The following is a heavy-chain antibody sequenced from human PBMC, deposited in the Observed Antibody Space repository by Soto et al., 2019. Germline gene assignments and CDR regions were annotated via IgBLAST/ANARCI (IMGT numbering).Heavy chain of an antibody. CDR2: IIPIFGTA. D-gene: IGHD3-22*01. V-gene: IGHV1-69*13. CDR3: ARDRYYYDSSGYYTGPAFDI. Sequence: SVKVSCKASGGTFSSYAISWVRQAPGQGLEWMGGIIPIFGTANYAQKFQGRVTITADESTSTAYMELSSLRSEDTAVYYCARDRYYYDSSGYYTGPAFDIRGQGTMVTVSS. J-gene: IGHJ3*02. CDR1: GGTFSSYA.